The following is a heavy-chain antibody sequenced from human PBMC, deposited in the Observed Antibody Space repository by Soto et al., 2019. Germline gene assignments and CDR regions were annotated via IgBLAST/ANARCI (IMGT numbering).Heavy chain of an antibody. CDR2: IGTAGDT. D-gene: IGHD7-27*01. Sequence: EVQLVESGGGLVQPGGSLRLSCAASGFTFSSYDMHWVRQATGKGLEWVSAIGTAGDTYYPGSVKGRFTISREDAKNSLYLQMTSLRAGDTAVYYCARGELGIVRSYWYFDLWGRGTLVTVSS. J-gene: IGHJ2*01. CDR1: GFTFSSYD. V-gene: IGHV3-13*04. CDR3: ARGELGIVRSYWYFDL.